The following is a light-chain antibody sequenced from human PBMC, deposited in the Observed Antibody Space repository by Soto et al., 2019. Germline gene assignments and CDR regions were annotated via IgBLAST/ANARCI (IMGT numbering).Light chain of an antibody. V-gene: IGKV3-11*01. CDR3: QQRVNWPLT. CDR1: QSVSSY. J-gene: IGKJ4*01. Sequence: EIVLTQSPATLSLSPGERATLSCRASQSVSSYLAWYQQKPGQAPRLLISGASNRASGIPARFSGSGSGTDFTLTISNLEPEDFAVYYCQQRVNWPLTFGGGTKVDIK. CDR2: GAS.